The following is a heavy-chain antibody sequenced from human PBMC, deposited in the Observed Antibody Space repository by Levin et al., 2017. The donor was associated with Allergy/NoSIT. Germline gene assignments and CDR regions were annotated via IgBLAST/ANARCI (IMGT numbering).Heavy chain of an antibody. Sequence: GESLKISCAASGFIVSSNYMSWVRQAPGKGLEWVSVIYSGGNTYHADSVKGRFTISRDNSKNTLYLQMNSLRAEDTAVYYCARDSPRGATGIDYWGQGTLVTVSS. CDR3: ARDSPRGATGIDY. D-gene: IGHD5-12*01. J-gene: IGHJ4*02. CDR1: GFIVSSNY. CDR2: IYSGGNT. V-gene: IGHV3-53*01.